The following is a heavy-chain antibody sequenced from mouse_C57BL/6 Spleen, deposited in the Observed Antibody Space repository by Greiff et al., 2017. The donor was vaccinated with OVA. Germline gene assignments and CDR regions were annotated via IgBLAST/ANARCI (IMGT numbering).Heavy chain of an antibody. Sequence: VQLKESGGGLVKPGGSLKLSCAASGFTFSDYGMHWVRQAPEKGLEWVAYVSSGSSTIYYADTVKGRFTISRDNAKNNLFLQMTSLRSEDTAMYYCARPGSSYDYAMDYWGQGTSVTVSS. V-gene: IGHV5-17*01. J-gene: IGHJ4*01. CDR2: VSSGSSTI. CDR3: ARPGSSYDYAMDY. D-gene: IGHD1-1*01. CDR1: GFTFSDYG.